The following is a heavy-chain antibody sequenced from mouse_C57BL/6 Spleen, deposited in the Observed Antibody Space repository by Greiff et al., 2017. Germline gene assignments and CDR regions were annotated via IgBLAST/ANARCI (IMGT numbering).Heavy chain of an antibody. V-gene: IGHV1-80*01. J-gene: IGHJ3*01. CDR3: ARPYDGYEGFAY. CDR1: GYAFSSYW. D-gene: IGHD2-3*01. Sequence: QVQLKESGAELVKPGASVKISCKASGYAFSSYWMNWVKQRPGKGLEWIGQIYPGDGDTNYNGKFKGKATLTADKSSSTAYMQLSSLTSEDSAVYYCARPYDGYEGFAYWGQGTLVTVSA. CDR2: IYPGDGDT.